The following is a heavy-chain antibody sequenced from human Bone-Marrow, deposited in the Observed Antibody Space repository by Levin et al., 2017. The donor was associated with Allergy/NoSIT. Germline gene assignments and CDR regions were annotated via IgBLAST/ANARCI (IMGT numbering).Heavy chain of an antibody. J-gene: IGHJ3*01. V-gene: IGHV3-9*01. CDR1: GFTFDDYA. D-gene: IGHD4-23*01. CDR3: AKAKWELSSLDGFDL. Sequence: PGGSLRLSCTTSGFTFDDYAFHWVRQAPGKGPEWLSGITWNSRRIDYAESVKGRFTISRDNAKNSLYLQRDSLRSEDTALYFCAKAKWELSSLDGFDLWGQGTMVTVSS. CDR2: ITWNSRRI.